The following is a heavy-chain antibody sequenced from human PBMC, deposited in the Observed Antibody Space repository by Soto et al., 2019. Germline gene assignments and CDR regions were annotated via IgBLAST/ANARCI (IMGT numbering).Heavy chain of an antibody. CDR2: IYPGDSDT. CDR1: GDSSIGCW. CDR3: ARHNARLSSGWYYYYGMDV. J-gene: IGHJ6*02. Sequence: PGQSKRVSSKGFGDSSIGCWSRWVRKVHGKGLEWMGIIYPGDSDTRYSPSFQGQVTISADKSISTAYLQWSSLKASDTAMYYCARHNARLSSGWYYYYGMDVWGQGTTVTVPS. V-gene: IGHV5-51*01. D-gene: IGHD6-19*01.